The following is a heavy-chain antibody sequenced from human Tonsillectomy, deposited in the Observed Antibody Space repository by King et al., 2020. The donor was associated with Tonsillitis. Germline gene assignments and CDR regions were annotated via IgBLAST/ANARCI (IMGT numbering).Heavy chain of an antibody. Sequence: QLQESGPGLVKPSETLSLTCAVSGYYISSGYYWGWIRQPPGKGLEWIGSIYHSGSTYYNPSLKSRVTISVDTSKNQFSLKLSSVTAADTAVYYCARGRIVGATGAGLFDYWGQGTLVTVFS. V-gene: IGHV4-38-2*01. J-gene: IGHJ4*02. CDR2: IYHSGST. D-gene: IGHD1-26*01. CDR3: ARGRIVGATGAGLFDY. CDR1: GYYISSGYY.